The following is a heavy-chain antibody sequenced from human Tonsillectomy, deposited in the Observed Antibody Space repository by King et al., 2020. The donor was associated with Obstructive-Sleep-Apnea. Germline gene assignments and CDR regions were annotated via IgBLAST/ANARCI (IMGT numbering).Heavy chain of an antibody. CDR2: ISSQGGST. D-gene: IGHD2-2*01. CDR3: VKEGNVPGAMQRAPFDY. V-gene: IGHV3-64D*06. J-gene: IGHJ4*02. CDR1: GFTFSNYA. Sequence: VQLVESGGGLVQPGGSLRLSCSASGFTFSNYAMHWVRQAPGKGLEYVSAISSQGGSTYYADSVKGRFTISRDNSKNTVYLQMSSLRHNDTAVYYCVKEGNVPGAMQRAPFDYWGQGTLVTVSS.